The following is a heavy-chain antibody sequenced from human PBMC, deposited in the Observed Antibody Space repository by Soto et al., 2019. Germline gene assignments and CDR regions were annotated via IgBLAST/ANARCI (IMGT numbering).Heavy chain of an antibody. Sequence: SETLSLTCTVSGGSISSGDYYWSWIRQPPGKGLEWIGYIYYSGSTFYNPSLKNRVTISLDTSKIQFSLKLRSVTAADMAVFYCARAPDNYYFDSWGQGTLVTVSS. D-gene: IGHD1-1*01. CDR3: ARAPDNYYFDS. CDR2: IYYSGST. V-gene: IGHV4-30-4*01. J-gene: IGHJ4*02. CDR1: GGSISSGDYY.